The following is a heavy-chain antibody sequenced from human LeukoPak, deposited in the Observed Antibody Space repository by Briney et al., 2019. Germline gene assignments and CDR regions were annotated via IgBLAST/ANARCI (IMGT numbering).Heavy chain of an antibody. Sequence: GASVKVSCKASGYTFTSYAMHWVRQAPGQRPEWIGGVNAGNGNTKYSQKFQGRVTITRDTSASTAYMELSSLRSEDTAVYYCARVGAAGTRCDFDYWGQGTLVTVSS. V-gene: IGHV1-3*01. CDR3: ARVGAAGTRCDFDY. J-gene: IGHJ4*02. D-gene: IGHD6-13*01. CDR1: GYTFTSYA. CDR2: VNAGNGNT.